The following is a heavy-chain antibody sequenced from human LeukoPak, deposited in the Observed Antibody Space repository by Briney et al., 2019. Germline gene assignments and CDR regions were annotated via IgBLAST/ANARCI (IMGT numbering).Heavy chain of an antibody. CDR3: AREGRSSSPMDY. D-gene: IGHD6-6*01. CDR2: IYPGDSDT. CDR1: GYSFNTYW. Sequence: GGSLKISCKGSGYSFNTYWIGWVRQMPGKGLEWMGIIYPGDSDTRYSPSFQGQVTISADKSLSTAYLQRGSLRPPDTAMYYCAREGRSSSPMDYWGQGTLVTVSS. V-gene: IGHV5-51*01. J-gene: IGHJ4*02.